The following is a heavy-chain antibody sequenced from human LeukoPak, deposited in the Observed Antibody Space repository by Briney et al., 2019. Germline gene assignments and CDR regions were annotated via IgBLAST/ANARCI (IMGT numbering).Heavy chain of an antibody. CDR3: ARTIQQLAGLYYYYMEV. Sequence: GGSLRLSCAASGFTFSSYSMNWVRQAPGKGLEWVSYISSSSSTIYYADSVKGRFTISRDNAKNSLYLQMNSLRAEDTAVYYCARTIQQLAGLYYYYMEVWGKGTTVTVSS. CDR2: ISSSSSTI. V-gene: IGHV3-48*04. CDR1: GFTFSSYS. D-gene: IGHD6-13*01. J-gene: IGHJ6*03.